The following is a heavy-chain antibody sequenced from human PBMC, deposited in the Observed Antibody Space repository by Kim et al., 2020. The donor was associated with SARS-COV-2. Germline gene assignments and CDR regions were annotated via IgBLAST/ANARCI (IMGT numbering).Heavy chain of an antibody. V-gene: IGHV4-59*13. Sequence: SETLSLTCTVSGGSISSYYWSWIRQPPGKGLEWIGYIYYSGSTNYNPSLKSRVTISVDTSKNQFSLKLSSVTAADTAVYYCARDGGWGSYYYYYGMDVWGQGTTVTVSS. CDR2: IYYSGST. D-gene: IGHD6-19*01. CDR1: GGSISSYY. CDR3: ARDGGWGSYYYYYGMDV. J-gene: IGHJ6*02.